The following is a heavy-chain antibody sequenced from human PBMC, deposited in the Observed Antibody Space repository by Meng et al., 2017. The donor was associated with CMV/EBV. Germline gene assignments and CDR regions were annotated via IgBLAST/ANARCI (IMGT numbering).Heavy chain of an antibody. D-gene: IGHD3-3*01. CDR2: IIPILGIA. Sequence: SVKVSCKASGGTFSSYTISWVRQAPGQGLEWMGRIIPILGIANYAQKLQGRVTMTTDTSTSTAYMELRSLRSDDTAVYYCARDRTYYDFWSGYPLGYWGQGTLVTVSS. CDR1: GGTFSSYT. V-gene: IGHV1-69*04. J-gene: IGHJ4*02. CDR3: ARDRTYYDFWSGYPLGY.